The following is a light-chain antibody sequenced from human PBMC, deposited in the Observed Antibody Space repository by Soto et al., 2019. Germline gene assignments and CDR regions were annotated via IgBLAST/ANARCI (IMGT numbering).Light chain of an antibody. CDR2: DAS. CDR1: QSVSSY. Sequence: EIVLTQSPATLSLSPGETATLSCRASQSVSSYLAWYQQKPGQAPRLLIYDASNRATGIPARFSGSGSGTDFTLTISRLEPEDFAVYYCQQRSNWPTCGGGTKVEIK. V-gene: IGKV3-11*01. CDR3: QQRSNWPT. J-gene: IGKJ4*01.